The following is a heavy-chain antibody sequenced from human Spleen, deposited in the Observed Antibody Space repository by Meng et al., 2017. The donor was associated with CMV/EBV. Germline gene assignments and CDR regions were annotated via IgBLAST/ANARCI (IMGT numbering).Heavy chain of an antibody. CDR1: ENSVTNYW. CDR3: ARSSGTYYKTIFDH. J-gene: IGHJ1*01. V-gene: IGHV5-51*01. Sequence: GESLKISCKGSENSVTNYWIGWVRQMPGKGLEWMGFIYAADSDTRYSPSFEGQVTISADKSINTAYLQWSSLKASDTAMYYCARSSGTYYKTIFDHWGQGALVTVSS. D-gene: IGHD3-10*01. CDR2: IYAADSDT.